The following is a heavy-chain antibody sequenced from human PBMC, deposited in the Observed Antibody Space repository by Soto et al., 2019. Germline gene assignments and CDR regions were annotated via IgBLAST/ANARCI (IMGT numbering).Heavy chain of an antibody. V-gene: IGHV1-3*01. CDR2: INAGNGNT. D-gene: IGHD2-15*01. Sequence: ASVKVSCKASGYTFTSYAMHWVRQAPGQRLEWMGWINAGNGNTKYSQKFQGRVTITRDTSASTAYMELSSLRSEDTAVYYCARVRCSGGSCYSLDYYGMDVWGQGTTVTVSS. CDR3: ARVRCSGGSCYSLDYYGMDV. J-gene: IGHJ6*02. CDR1: GYTFTSYA.